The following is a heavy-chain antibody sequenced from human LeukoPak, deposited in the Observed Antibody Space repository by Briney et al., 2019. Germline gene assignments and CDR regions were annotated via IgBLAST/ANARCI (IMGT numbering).Heavy chain of an antibody. CDR3: AREDTGVAFDI. V-gene: IGHV3-48*03. D-gene: IGHD2-8*01. Sequence: HPGGSLRLSCAASRFTFSSYEMNWVRQAAGKGLEWVSYISGSGIKHYADSVKGRFTISRDNAKNSLYLQMNSLRVEDTAVYYCAREDTGVAFDIWGQGTTVTV. J-gene: IGHJ3*02. CDR1: RFTFSSYE. CDR2: ISGSGIK.